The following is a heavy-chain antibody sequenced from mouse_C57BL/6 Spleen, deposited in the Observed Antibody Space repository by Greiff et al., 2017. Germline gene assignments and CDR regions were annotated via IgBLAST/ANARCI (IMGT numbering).Heavy chain of an antibody. Sequence: QVQLQQPGAELVKPGASVKLSCKASGYTFTSYWMQWVKQRPGQGLEWIGEIDPSDSYTNYNQKFKGKATLTVDTSSSTAYMRLSSLTSEDSAVYYCARRRGSYDGYDYWGQGTTLTVSS. D-gene: IGHD2-3*01. V-gene: IGHV1-50*01. CDR2: IDPSDSYT. CDR1: GYTFTSYW. CDR3: ARRRGSYDGYDY. J-gene: IGHJ2*01.